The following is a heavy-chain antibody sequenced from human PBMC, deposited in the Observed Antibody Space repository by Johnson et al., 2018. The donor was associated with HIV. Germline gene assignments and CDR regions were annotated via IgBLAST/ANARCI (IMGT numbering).Heavy chain of an antibody. CDR1: GFTFDDYG. CDR3: AKDWSSSPPGAFDI. CDR2: ISWNSGSI. V-gene: IGHV3-9*01. J-gene: IGHJ3*02. Sequence: VQLVESGGGVVRPGGSLRLSCAASGFTFDDYGMSWVRQAPGKGLEWVSGISWNSGSIGYADSVKGRFTISRDNAKNSLYLQMNSLRAEDTALYYCAKDWSSSPPGAFDIWGQGTMVTVSS. D-gene: IGHD6-6*01.